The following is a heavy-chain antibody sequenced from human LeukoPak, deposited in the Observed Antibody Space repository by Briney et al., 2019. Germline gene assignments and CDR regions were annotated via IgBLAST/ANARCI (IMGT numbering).Heavy chain of an antibody. Sequence: GGSLRLSCAASGFTFSSYSMNWVRQAPGKGLEWVSSISSSSSYIYYADSVKGRFTISRDNAKNSLYLQMNSLRAEDTAVYYCARDQYDTWSRRGNFDSWGQGTLVTVSS. V-gene: IGHV3-21*01. CDR2: ISSSSSYI. CDR3: ARDQYDTWSRRGNFDS. J-gene: IGHJ4*02. D-gene: IGHD3-3*01. CDR1: GFTFSSYS.